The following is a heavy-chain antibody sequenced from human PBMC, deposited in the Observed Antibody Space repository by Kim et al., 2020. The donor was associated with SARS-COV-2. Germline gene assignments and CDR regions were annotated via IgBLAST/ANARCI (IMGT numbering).Heavy chain of an antibody. J-gene: IGHJ4*02. CDR3: ARVPNTIFGVVTHFDY. D-gene: IGHD3-3*01. CDR1: GGSISSGGYY. V-gene: IGHV4-31*03. Sequence: SETLSLTCTVSGGSISSGGYYWSWIRQHPGKGLEWIWYIYYSGSTYYNPSLKSRVTISVDTSKNQFSLQLSSVTAADTAVYYCARVPNTIFGVVTHFDYWGQGTLVTVSS. CDR2: IYYSGST.